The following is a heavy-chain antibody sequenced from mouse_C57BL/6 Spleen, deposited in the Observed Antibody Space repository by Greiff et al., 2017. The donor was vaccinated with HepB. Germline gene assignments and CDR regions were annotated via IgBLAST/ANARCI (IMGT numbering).Heavy chain of an antibody. D-gene: IGHD2-5*01. CDR2: INPNNGGT. V-gene: IGHV1-18*01. CDR3: ARGGYSNYGWYFDV. J-gene: IGHJ1*03. Sequence: VQLQQSGPELVKPGASVKIPCKASGYTFTDYNMDWVKQSHGKSLEWIGDINPNNGGTIYNQKFKGKATLTVDTSSSTAYMERRSLTSEDTAVYYCARGGYSNYGWYFDVWGTGTTVTVSS. CDR1: GYTFTDYN.